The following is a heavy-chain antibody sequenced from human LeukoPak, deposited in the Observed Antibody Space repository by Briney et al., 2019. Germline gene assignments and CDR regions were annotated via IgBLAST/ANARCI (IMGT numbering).Heavy chain of an antibody. CDR1: GYSISSGYY. V-gene: IGHV4-38-2*02. Sequence: SETLSLTCTVSGYSISSGYYWGWIRQPPGKGLEWIGNIYHSGTTYYNPSLKSRVTISVDTSKNQFSLKLSSVTAADTAVYYCARVREDPWNSAPHAFDIWGQGTMVTVSS. J-gene: IGHJ3*02. CDR3: ARVREDPWNSAPHAFDI. D-gene: IGHD1-1*01. CDR2: IYHSGTT.